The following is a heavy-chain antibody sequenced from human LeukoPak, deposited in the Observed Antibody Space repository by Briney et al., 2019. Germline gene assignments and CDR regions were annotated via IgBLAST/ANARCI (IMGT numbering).Heavy chain of an antibody. CDR1: GFTFSSYS. CDR2: ISSSSSYI. J-gene: IGHJ6*02. V-gene: IGHV3-21*01. D-gene: IGHD3-3*01. Sequence: GGSLRLSCAASGFTFSSYSMNWVRQAPGKGLEWVSSISSSSSYIYYADSVKGRFTISRDNAKNSLYLQMNSLRAEDTAVYYCARDRLRFLEWSPTAGGYYYYYGMDVWGQGTTVTVSS. CDR3: ARDRLRFLEWSPTAGGYYYYYGMDV.